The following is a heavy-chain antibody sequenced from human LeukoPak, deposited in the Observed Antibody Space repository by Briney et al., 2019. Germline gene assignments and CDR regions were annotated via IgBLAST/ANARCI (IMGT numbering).Heavy chain of an antibody. V-gene: IGHV3-53*01. CDR2: IYSAGST. CDR3: ARGRRDCSGDCYVAFDI. CDR1: GFTFSSYS. Sequence: GGSLRLSCAASGFTFSSYSMNWVRQAPGKGLEWVSVIYSAGSTYYADSVKGRFTISRDNSKNSLFLQMHSLRADDTAVYYCARGRRDCSGDCYVAFDIWGQGTMVTVSS. J-gene: IGHJ3*02. D-gene: IGHD2-21*02.